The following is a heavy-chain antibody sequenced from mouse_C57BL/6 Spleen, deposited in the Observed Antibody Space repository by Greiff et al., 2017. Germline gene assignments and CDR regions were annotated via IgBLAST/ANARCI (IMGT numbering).Heavy chain of an antibody. Sequence: EVKVEESGGGLVQPGGSLKLSCAASGFTFSDYYMYWVRQTPEKRLEWVAYISNGGGSTYYPDTVKGRFTISRDNAKNTLYLQMSRLKSEDTAMYYCARHGKGSYWGQGTLVTVSA. CDR1: GFTFSDYY. CDR3: ARHGKGSY. CDR2: ISNGGGST. V-gene: IGHV5-12*01. D-gene: IGHD2-1*01. J-gene: IGHJ3*01.